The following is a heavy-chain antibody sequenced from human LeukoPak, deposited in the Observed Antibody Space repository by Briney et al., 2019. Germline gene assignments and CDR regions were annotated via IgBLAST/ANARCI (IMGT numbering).Heavy chain of an antibody. V-gene: IGHV1-8*03. CDR3: ARGGGSSGYYYVDY. CDR2: MNPNSGNT. CDR1: GYTFTSYD. D-gene: IGHD3-22*01. Sequence: ASVKVSCKASGYTFTSYDINWVRQATGQGLEWMGWMNPNSGNTGYAQKFQGRVTITRNTSISTAYMELSSLRSEDTAVYYCARGGGSSGYYYVDYWGQGTLVTVSS. J-gene: IGHJ4*02.